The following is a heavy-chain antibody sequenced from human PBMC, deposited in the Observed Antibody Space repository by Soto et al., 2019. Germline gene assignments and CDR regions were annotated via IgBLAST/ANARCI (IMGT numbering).Heavy chain of an antibody. CDR2: INFSGVTV. Sequence: VQLVESGGGLVEPGGSLRLSCEASGFPFSDHYMNWIRQAPGKGLEWISFINFSGVTVYYAASVKGRFTISRDNAKNSLYLQMSRLTAEDTAMYYCVRAPSTRPGYDIWGQATRVIVSS. J-gene: IGHJ3*02. D-gene: IGHD5-12*01. V-gene: IGHV3-11*01. CDR3: VRAPSTRPGYDI. CDR1: GFPFSDHY.